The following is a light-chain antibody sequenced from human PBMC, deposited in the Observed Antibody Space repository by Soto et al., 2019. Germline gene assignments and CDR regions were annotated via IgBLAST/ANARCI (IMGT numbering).Light chain of an antibody. CDR2: HDN. CDR1: NIEGKS. Sequence: SYVLTQPPSVSVAPGNTARITCGGTNIEGKSVHWYHQKPGQAPVLVIHHDNDRPSGIPERFSGSNSGNTATLTIGRVEAGDEADYYCQVWDSSSDHVVFGGGTKVTVL. J-gene: IGLJ2*01. V-gene: IGLV3-21*04. CDR3: QVWDSSSDHVV.